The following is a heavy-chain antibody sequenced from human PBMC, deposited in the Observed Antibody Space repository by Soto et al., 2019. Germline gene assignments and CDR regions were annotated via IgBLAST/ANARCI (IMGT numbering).Heavy chain of an antibody. D-gene: IGHD4-17*01. CDR1: GGSISSSSYY. J-gene: IGHJ4*02. V-gene: IGHV4-39*01. CDR3: ARRMITATRHFDY. Sequence: SETLSLTCTVSGGSISSSSYYWGWIRQPPGKGLEWIGSIYYSGSTYYNPSLKSRVTISVDTSKNQFSLKLSSVTAADTAVYYCARRMITATRHFDYWGQGTLVTVSS. CDR2: IYYSGST.